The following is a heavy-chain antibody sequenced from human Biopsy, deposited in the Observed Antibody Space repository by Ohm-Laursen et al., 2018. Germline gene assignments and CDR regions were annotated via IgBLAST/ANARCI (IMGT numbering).Heavy chain of an antibody. Sequence: TLSLTCTVSGCSVSASFHFWSWIRQPPGKGLEWIGDVYYSGTTNYNPSLKSRLTISVDTSKNQFSLNLNSVIAADTAVYFCARDVKRYCSGTSCYSGYFGMDVWGQGTTVTVS. V-gene: IGHV4-61*01. CDR3: ARDVKRYCSGTSCYSGYFGMDV. CDR1: GCSVSASFHF. D-gene: IGHD2-2*01. J-gene: IGHJ6*02. CDR2: VYYSGTT.